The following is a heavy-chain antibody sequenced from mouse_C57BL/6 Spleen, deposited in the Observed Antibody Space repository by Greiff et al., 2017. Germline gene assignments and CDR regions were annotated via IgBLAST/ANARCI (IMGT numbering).Heavy chain of an antibody. CDR3: ARNWGFDY. Sequence: QVQLQQSGAELVRPGASVKLSCKASGYTFTDYYINWVKQRPGQGLEWIARIYPGSGNTYYNEKFKGKATLTAEKSSSTAYMQLSSLTSEDSAVYFCARNWGFDYWGQGTTLTGSS. CDR1: GYTFTDYY. J-gene: IGHJ2*01. D-gene: IGHD4-1*01. V-gene: IGHV1-76*01. CDR2: IYPGSGNT.